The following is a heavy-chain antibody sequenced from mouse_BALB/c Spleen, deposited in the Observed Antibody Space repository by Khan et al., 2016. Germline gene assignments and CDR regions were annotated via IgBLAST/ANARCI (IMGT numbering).Heavy chain of an antibody. CDR3: VSLYRYQMDY. CDR2: IRSKSNNYAT. CDR1: GFTFNTYA. Sequence: EVQLVESGGGLVQPKGSLKLSCAASGFTFNTYAMNWVRQAPGKGLEWVARIRSKSNNYATYYADSVKDRFTISRDDSQSMLYLQMNNLKTEDTAMYYCVSLYRYQMDYWGQGTSVTVSS. V-gene: IGHV10-1*02. J-gene: IGHJ4*01. D-gene: IGHD2-14*01.